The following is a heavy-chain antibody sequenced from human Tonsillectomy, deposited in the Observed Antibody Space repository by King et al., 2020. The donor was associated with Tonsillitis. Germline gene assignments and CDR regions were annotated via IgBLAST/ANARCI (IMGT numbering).Heavy chain of an antibody. D-gene: IGHD2-15*01. Sequence: QLVQSGAEVKKPGASVRVSCKASGYTFTNFYIHWVRQAPGQGLEWMGIINPSGGRTSYAQKFQGRVTMTRDTSTRTVYRELSSLRAEETAVYYCARAKDSVVVVAPDYWGQGTLLTVSS. J-gene: IGHJ4*02. V-gene: IGHV1-46*03. CDR3: ARAKDSVVVVAPDY. CDR1: GYTFTNFY. CDR2: INPSGGRT.